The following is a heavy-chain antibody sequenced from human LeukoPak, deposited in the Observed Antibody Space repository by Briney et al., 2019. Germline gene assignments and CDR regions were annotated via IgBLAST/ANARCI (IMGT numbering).Heavy chain of an antibody. CDR2: IIPILGIA. D-gene: IGHD5-12*01. J-gene: IGHJ6*02. V-gene: IGHV1-69*04. CDR1: GYTFTGYY. CDR3: ARDRRGYSGYDGVTKYYYYYYGMDV. Sequence: SVKVSCKASGYTFTGYYMHWVRQAPGQGLEWMGRIIPILGIANYAQKFQGRVTITADKSTSTAYMELSSLRSEDTAVYYCARDRRGYSGYDGVTKYYYYYYGMDVWGQGTTVTVSS.